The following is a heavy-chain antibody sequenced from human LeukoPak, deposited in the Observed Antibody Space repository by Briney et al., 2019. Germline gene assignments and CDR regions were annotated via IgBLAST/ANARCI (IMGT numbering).Heavy chain of an antibody. J-gene: IGHJ3*02. CDR1: GYTFTGYY. V-gene: IGHV1-2*02. D-gene: IGHD3-10*01. Sequence: ASVKVSCKASGYTFTGYYMHWVRQAPGQGLEWMGWINPNSGGTNYAQKFQGRVTMTRDTSISTAYMELSRLRSDDTAVYYCARDSVPLWFGEFHGAFDIWGQGTMVTVSS. CDR2: INPNSGGT. CDR3: ARDSVPLWFGEFHGAFDI.